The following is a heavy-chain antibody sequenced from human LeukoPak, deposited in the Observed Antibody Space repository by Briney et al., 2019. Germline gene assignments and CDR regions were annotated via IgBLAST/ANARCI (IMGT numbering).Heavy chain of an antibody. CDR1: GGSIISYY. CDR2: IFYTGRT. V-gene: IGHV4-59*08. Sequence: PSETLSLTCTVSGGSIISYYWSRIRQSPGKGLEWIGYIFYTGRTTYNPSLKSRVTISVDTSSNQFSLNLYSVTAADTAVYYCARGVRTYPYYFDYWGQGTLVTVSS. CDR3: ARGVRTYPYYFDY. J-gene: IGHJ4*02.